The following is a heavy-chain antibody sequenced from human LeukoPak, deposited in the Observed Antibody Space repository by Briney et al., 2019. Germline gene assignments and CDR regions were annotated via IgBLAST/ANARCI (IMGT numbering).Heavy chain of an antibody. J-gene: IGHJ4*02. CDR3: AKDLSDILTVVDY. Sequence: GGSLRLSCAASGFTFSSYAMSWVRQAPGKGLEWVSAISGSGGSTYYADSVKGRFTISRDNAKNSLYLQMNSLRAEDTALYYCAKDLSDILTVVDYWGQGTLVTVSS. CDR2: ISGSGGST. CDR1: GFTFSSYA. D-gene: IGHD3-9*01. V-gene: IGHV3-23*01.